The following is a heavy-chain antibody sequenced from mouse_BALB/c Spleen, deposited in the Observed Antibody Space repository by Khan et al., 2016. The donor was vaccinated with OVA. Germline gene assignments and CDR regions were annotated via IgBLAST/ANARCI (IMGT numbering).Heavy chain of an antibody. D-gene: IGHD2-1*01. Sequence: EVQLQESGPGLVKPSQSLSLTCTVTGYSITSEYAWNWIRQFPGNKLEWMGYISYSGSTNYNTSLKSRISVTRDTSKNQFFLQLNSVTTEDTATYYCARSVYYFDAYAMDYWGQGTSVTVSS. V-gene: IGHV3-2*02. J-gene: IGHJ4*01. CDR1: GYSITSEYA. CDR3: ARSVYYFDAYAMDY. CDR2: ISYSGST.